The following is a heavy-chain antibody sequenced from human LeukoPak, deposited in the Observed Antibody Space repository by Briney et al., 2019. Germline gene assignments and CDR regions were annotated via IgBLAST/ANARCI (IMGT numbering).Heavy chain of an antibody. J-gene: IGHJ4*02. Sequence: PGGSLRLSCAASGFTFSSYSMNWVRQAPGKGLEWLSSISSSSSYIYYADSVRGRFTISRDNAKNSLYSQMNSLRADDTAVYFCATIPSTELNAYWGQGTLVTVSA. CDR1: GFTFSSYS. CDR3: ATIPSTELNAY. D-gene: IGHD2-21*01. CDR2: ISSSSSYI. V-gene: IGHV3-21*01.